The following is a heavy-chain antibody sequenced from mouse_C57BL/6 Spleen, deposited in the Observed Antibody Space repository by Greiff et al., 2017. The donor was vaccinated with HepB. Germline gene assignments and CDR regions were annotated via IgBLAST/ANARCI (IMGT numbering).Heavy chain of an antibody. CDR1: GYAFSSSW. CDR2: IYPGDGDT. CDR3: ARGDYEYHGDV. D-gene: IGHD2-4*01. J-gene: IGHJ1*03. Sequence: VKLMESGPELVKPGASVKISCKASGYAFSSSWMNWVKQRPGKGLEWIGRIYPGDGDTNYNGKFKGKATLTADKTSSTAYMQLSSLTSEDSAVYFCARGDYEYHGDVWGTGTTVTVSS. V-gene: IGHV1-82*01.